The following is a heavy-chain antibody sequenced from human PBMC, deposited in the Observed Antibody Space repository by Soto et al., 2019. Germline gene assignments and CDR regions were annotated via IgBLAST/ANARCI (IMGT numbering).Heavy chain of an antibody. CDR3: ARHSASSWSYYYYMDV. D-gene: IGHD3-3*01. Sequence: SETLSLTCTVSGGSISSSSYYWGWIRQPPGKGLEWIGSMYYSGSTYYNASLKSRVTISVDTSKNQFSLKLSSVTAADTAVYYCARHSASSWSYYYYMDVWGKGTMVTVSS. CDR1: GGSISSSSYY. J-gene: IGHJ6*03. CDR2: MYYSGST. V-gene: IGHV4-39*01.